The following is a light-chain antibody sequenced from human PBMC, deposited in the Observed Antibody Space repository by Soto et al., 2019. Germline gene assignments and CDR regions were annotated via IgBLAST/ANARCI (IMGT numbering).Light chain of an antibody. J-gene: IGKJ1*01. CDR2: GAS. CDR1: QSISSTF. V-gene: IGKV3-20*01. Sequence: EIVLTQSPGTLSLSPWERATLSCRASQSISSTFLAWYQQKPGQAPRVLLYGASTRATGIPDRFSGSGSGTDFTLTISRLEPEDFAVYFCQQYESSRTFGQGTKVEMK. CDR3: QQYESSRT.